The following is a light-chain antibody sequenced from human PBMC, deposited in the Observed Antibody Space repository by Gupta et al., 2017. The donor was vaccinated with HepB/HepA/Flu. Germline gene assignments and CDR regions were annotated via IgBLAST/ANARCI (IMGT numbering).Light chain of an antibody. J-gene: IGLJ1*01. V-gene: IGLV2-14*03. Sequence: QSALTQPASVSGSPGQSITISCTGPSSDVGGYNYVSWYQHHPGKAPKLMIHDVSNRPSGVSNRFSGSKSGNTASLTNSGLQAEDEAEYHCSSYTSSSTLYVFGTGTKVTVL. CDR2: DVS. CDR3: SSYTSSSTLYV. CDR1: SSDVGGYNY.